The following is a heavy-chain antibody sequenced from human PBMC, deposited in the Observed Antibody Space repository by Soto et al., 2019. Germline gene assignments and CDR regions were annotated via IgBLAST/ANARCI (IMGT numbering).Heavy chain of an antibody. Sequence: EVQLLESGGGLVQPGGSLRLSCAASGFTFSSYAMSWVRQAPGQGLEWVSAISGSGGSTYYADSVEGRFTISRDNSKNSLYLQMNSLRAEDTAVYYCAKGRGYCMSTSCYVGSDYWGQGSLVTVSS. D-gene: IGHD2-2*01. CDR3: AKGRGYCMSTSCYVGSDY. CDR1: GFTFSSYA. J-gene: IGHJ4*02. CDR2: ISGSGGST. V-gene: IGHV3-23*01.